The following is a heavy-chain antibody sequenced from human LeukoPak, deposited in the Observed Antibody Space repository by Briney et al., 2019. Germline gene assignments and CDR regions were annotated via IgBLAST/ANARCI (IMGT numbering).Heavy chain of an antibody. CDR2: FDPEDGET. CDR1: GYTLTELS. J-gene: IGHJ4*02. V-gene: IGHV1-24*01. Sequence: ASVKVSCKVSGYTLTELSMHWVRQAPGKGLEWMGGFDPEDGETIYAQKFQGRVTMTEDTSTDTAYMELSSLRSEDTAVYYCATVYAVGSIGLEAFDYWGQGTLVTVSS. D-gene: IGHD1-26*01. CDR3: ATVYAVGSIGLEAFDY.